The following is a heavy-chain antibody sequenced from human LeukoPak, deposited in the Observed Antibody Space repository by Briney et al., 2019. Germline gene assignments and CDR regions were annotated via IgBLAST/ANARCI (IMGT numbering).Heavy chain of an antibody. V-gene: IGHV3-49*03. J-gene: IGHJ5*02. D-gene: IGHD4-17*01. CDR2: IRSKAYGGTT. CDR1: GFTFGDYA. Sequence: PGRSLRLSCTASGFTFGDYAMSWFRQAPGKGLEWVGFIRSKAYGGTTEYAASVKGSFTISRDDSKSIACLQMNSLKTEDTAVYYCTRANYGDYGLNWFDPWGQGTLVTVSS. CDR3: TRANYGDYGLNWFDP.